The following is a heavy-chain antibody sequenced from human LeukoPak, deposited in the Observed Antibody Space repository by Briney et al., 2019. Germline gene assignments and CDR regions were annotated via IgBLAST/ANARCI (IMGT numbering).Heavy chain of an antibody. V-gene: IGHV4-39*07. D-gene: IGHD3-22*01. J-gene: IGHJ4*02. CDR3: ARVVLSGYYDY. CDR2: IYYSGST. CDR1: GGSISSSSYY. Sequence: PSETLSLTCTVSGGSISSSSYYWGWIRQPPGKGLEWIGSIYYSGSTYYNPSLKSRVTISVDTSKNQFSLKLSSVTAADTAVYYCARVVLSGYYDYWGQGTLVTVSS.